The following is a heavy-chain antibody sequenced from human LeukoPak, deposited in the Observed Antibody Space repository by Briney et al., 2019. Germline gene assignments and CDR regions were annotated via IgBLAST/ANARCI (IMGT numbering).Heavy chain of an antibody. CDR2: IYSGGRT. D-gene: IGHD3-22*01. CDR3: AKDGTYHYDSSGYPRAEYFQH. V-gene: IGHV3-66*01. CDR1: GFTVSRNY. Sequence: GGSLRLSCAASGFTVSRNYMSWVRQAPGKGLEWVSVIYSGGRTYYADSVKGRFTISRDNSKNTLYLQMNSLRAEDTAVYYCAKDGTYHYDSSGYPRAEYFQHWGQGTLVTVSS. J-gene: IGHJ1*01.